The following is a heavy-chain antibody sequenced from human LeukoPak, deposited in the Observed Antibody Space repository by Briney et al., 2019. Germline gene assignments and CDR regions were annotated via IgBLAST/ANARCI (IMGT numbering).Heavy chain of an antibody. CDR2: IYYSGST. J-gene: IGHJ4*02. Sequence: PSETLSLTCTVSGGSISSYYWSWIRQPPGKGLEWIGYIYYSGSTNYNPSLKSQVTISVDTSKNQFSLKLSSVTAADTAVYYCARDNDYWGQGPLVTVSS. CDR3: ARDNDY. V-gene: IGHV4-59*01. CDR1: GGSISSYY.